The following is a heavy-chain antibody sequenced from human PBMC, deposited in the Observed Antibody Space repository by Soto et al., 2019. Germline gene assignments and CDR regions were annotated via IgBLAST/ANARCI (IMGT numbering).Heavy chain of an antibody. CDR1: GFTFSSYA. CDR3: VKSRGGNNFDFFD. V-gene: IGHV3-64D*06. CDR2: VRGNGDPP. D-gene: IGHD5-12*01. J-gene: IGHJ4*02. Sequence: LRLSCSASGFTFSSYAMHWVRQAPGKRLEYVSGVRGNGDPPFYADSVTGRFTISRDNSKNTLYLQMSSLSADDTAVYYCVKSRGGNNFDFFDWGQGALVTVSS.